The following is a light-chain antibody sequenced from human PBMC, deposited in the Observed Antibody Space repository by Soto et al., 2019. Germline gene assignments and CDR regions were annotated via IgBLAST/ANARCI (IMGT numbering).Light chain of an antibody. J-gene: IGKJ4*01. Sequence: EIVMTQSPATLSVSPGERATLSCRASQSVSSNLAWYQQKPGQAPRLLIYDASTRATGIPARFSGSGSGTEYTLTISSLQSEDSAVYYGQQYSSHPFTVTFGGGTKVEIK. V-gene: IGKV3-15*01. CDR1: QSVSSN. CDR3: QQYSSHPFTVT. CDR2: DAS.